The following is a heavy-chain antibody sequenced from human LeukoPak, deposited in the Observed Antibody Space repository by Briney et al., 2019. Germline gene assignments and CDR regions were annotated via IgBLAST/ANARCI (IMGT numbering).Heavy chain of an antibody. CDR2: INPSGGST. CDR1: GYTFTSYY. J-gene: IGHJ2*01. V-gene: IGHV1-46*01. Sequence: GASVKVSCKASGYTFTSYYMHWVRQAPGQGLEWMGIINPSGGSTSYAQKFQGRVTMTRDTSTSTVYMELSSLRSEDTAVYYCARGRYYYGSGSYPETNWYFDLWGRGTLVTVSS. D-gene: IGHD3-10*01. CDR3: ARGRYYYGSGSYPETNWYFDL.